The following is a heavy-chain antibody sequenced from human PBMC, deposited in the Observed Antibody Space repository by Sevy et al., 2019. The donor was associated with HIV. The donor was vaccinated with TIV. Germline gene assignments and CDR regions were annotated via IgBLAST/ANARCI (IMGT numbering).Heavy chain of an antibody. D-gene: IGHD4-17*01. J-gene: IGHJ6*02. V-gene: IGHV3-11*01. CDR2: ISGSDGAI. CDR3: ARDHVKDGDLGDYYYFAMDV. Sequence: GGSLRLSCVASGFTFSDYDMSWIRQAPGKGLEWVSYISGSDGAIYYADSVKGRFTISRDNTKNSLYLQMTSLTAEDTAVYYCARDHVKDGDLGDYYYFAMDVWGQGTTVTVSS. CDR1: GFTFSDYD.